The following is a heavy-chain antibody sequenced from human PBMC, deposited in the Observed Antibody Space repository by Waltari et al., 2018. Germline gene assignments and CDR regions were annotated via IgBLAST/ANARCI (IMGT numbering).Heavy chain of an antibody. CDR3: ASSKDYHESTGYAFDF. D-gene: IGHD3-22*01. V-gene: IGHV4-39*07. Sequence: QLQLQESGPGLVKPSETLSLTCTVSGASIRSSNYYWGWIRQPPGKGLEWIVRIYYKGNTSANPPPKGRLNTPVETSKNQFSLGLTSVAAQDTAVYYGASSKDYHESTGYAFDFWGQGTLGTVSS. CDR2: IYYKGNT. J-gene: IGHJ4*02. CDR1: GASIRSSNYY.